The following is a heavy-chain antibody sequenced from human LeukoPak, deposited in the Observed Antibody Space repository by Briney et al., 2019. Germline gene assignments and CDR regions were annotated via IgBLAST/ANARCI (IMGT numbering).Heavy chain of an antibody. CDR2: IKHDESEK. D-gene: IGHD3-16*01. Sequence: GGSLRLSCAASGFSFNXDWMDWVRQAPGKGLEWVANIKHDESEKNYLDSVKGRFSISRDNAQNSLYLQMNGLRVEDTAVYYCTRRLDDWGQGTLVTVSS. J-gene: IGHJ4*02. V-gene: IGHV3-7*01. CDR1: GFSFNXDW. CDR3: TRRLDD.